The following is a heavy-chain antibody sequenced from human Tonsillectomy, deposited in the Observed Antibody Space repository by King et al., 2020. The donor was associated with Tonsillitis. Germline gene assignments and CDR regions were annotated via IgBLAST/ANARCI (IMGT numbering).Heavy chain of an antibody. D-gene: IGHD3-22*01. CDR3: AKDGSPLRGGYYDSGSDY. CDR1: GFTFSSYG. CDR2: ISYDGSNK. J-gene: IGHJ4*02. V-gene: IGHV3-30*18. Sequence: VQLVESGGGVVQPGRSLRLSCAASGFTFSSYGMHWVRQAPGKGLEWVAVISYDGSNKYYADSVKGRFTISRDNSKNTLYLQMNSLRAEDTAVYYCAKDGSPLRGGYYDSGSDYWGQGTLVTVSS.